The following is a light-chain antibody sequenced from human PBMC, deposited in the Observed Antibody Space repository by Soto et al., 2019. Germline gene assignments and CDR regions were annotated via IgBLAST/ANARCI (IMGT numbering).Light chain of an antibody. Sequence: EIVLTQSPATLSLSPGERATLSCRASQSVSSFLAWYQQKPGQAPRLLIYDVSNRATGIPARFSGSGSGTDFTLTISSLEPEDFAVYYCQQRSNWPPVTFGPGTKVDIK. CDR3: QQRSNWPPVT. J-gene: IGKJ3*01. CDR1: QSVSSF. V-gene: IGKV3-11*01. CDR2: DVS.